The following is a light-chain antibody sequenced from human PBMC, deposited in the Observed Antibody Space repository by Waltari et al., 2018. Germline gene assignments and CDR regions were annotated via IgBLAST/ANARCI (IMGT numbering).Light chain of an antibody. CDR3: NSYSTSSTFV. J-gene: IGLJ1*01. V-gene: IGLV2-14*01. CDR1: NSDVGGYNF. Sequence: QSALTQPASVSGSPGQSITISCTGSNSDVGGYNFVSWYQQHPGKAPTLMIYDVSNRPPGVSNRFSGSKSGNTASLTISGLQPEDAADYYCNSYSTSSTFVFGTGTRVTVL. CDR2: DVS.